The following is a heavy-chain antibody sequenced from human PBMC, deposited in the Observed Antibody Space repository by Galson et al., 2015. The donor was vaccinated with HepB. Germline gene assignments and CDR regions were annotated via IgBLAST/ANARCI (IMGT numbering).Heavy chain of an antibody. J-gene: IGHJ4*02. Sequence: QSGAEVKKPGESLRISCKGSGYSFISHWISWVRQMPGKGPEWMGRIDPSDSYTNYSPSFQGHVTFSADKSITTAYLRWSSLKASDTAMYYCARHVQNGYNYLPGDYWGQGTLVTVSS. CDR3: ARHVQNGYNYLPGDY. V-gene: IGHV5-10-1*01. D-gene: IGHD5-24*01. CDR2: IDPSDSYT. CDR1: GYSFISHW.